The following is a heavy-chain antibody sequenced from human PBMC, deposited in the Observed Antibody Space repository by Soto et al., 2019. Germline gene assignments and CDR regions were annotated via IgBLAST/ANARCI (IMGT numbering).Heavy chain of an antibody. CDR2: IFSNDEK. V-gene: IGHV2-26*03. CDR1: GFSLSNARMG. CDR3: ARTSVVVVAATTLYNWFDP. J-gene: IGHJ5*02. Sequence: QVTLKESGPVLVKPTETLTLTCTISGFSLSNARMGVSWIRQPPGKALEWLAHIFSNDEKSYSTSLKSRLTISKDTSKSQVVLTMTNMDPVDTATYYCARTSVVVVAATTLYNWFDPWGQGTLVTVSS. D-gene: IGHD2-15*01.